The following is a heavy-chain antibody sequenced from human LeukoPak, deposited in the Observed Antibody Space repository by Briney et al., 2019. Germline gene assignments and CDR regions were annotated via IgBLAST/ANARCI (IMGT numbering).Heavy chain of an antibody. J-gene: IGHJ4*02. Sequence: SETLSLTCTVSGGSISSSSYYWGWIRQPPGKGLEWIGSIYYSGSTYYNPSLKSRVTISVDTSKNQFSLKLSSVTAADTAAYYCAVDIPTAFDYWGQGTLVTVSS. CDR1: GGSISSSSYY. CDR3: AVDIPTAFDY. D-gene: IGHD5-18*01. V-gene: IGHV4-39*01. CDR2: IYYSGST.